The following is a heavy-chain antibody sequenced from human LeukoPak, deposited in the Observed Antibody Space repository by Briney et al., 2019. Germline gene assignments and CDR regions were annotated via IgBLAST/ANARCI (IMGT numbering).Heavy chain of an antibody. J-gene: IGHJ4*02. CDR3: ARDVGQYCSGGSCYPLDY. CDR1: GYTFTSYG. D-gene: IGHD2-15*01. V-gene: IGHV1-18*04. CDR2: INPNNCNT. Sequence: VASVKVSCKTSGYTFTSYGISWVRQAPGQGLEWMGWINPNNCNTDYAQRLQGRLTVTKDTSTSTAYMELRSLRSDDTALYYCARDVGQYCSGGSCYPLDYWGQGTLVTVSS.